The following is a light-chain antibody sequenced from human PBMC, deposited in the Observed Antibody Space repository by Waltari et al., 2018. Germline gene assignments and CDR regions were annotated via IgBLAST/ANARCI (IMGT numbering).Light chain of an antibody. CDR2: DVN. Sequence: QSALIQPASVSGSPGQSITISCTGTSSDVGGYNFVPWYQNHPGRAPKLMIYDVNKRPSGVSHRFSGSKSGDTASLTISGLLTEDEADYYCSSYAGSSIPVVFGGGTKLTVL. V-gene: IGLV2-23*02. CDR3: SSYAGSSIPVV. J-gene: IGLJ2*01. CDR1: SSDVGGYNF.